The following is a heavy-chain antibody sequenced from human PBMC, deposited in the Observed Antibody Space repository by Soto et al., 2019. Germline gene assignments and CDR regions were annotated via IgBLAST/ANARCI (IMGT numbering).Heavy chain of an antibody. CDR2: INAGNRNT. CDR3: ARDLGVGAASDY. V-gene: IGHV1-3*01. D-gene: IGHD1-26*01. CDR1: GYTFTSYA. J-gene: IGHJ4*02. Sequence: QVQLVQSGAEVKKPGASVKVSCKASGYTFTSYAMHWVRQAPGQRLEWMGWINAGNRNTKYSQKFQGRVTITRDTSASTAYMELSSLRSDDTAVYYCARDLGVGAASDYWGQGNLVTVSS.